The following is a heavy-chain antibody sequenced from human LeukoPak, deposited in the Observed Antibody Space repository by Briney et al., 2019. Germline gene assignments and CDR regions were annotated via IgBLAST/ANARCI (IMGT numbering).Heavy chain of an antibody. J-gene: IGHJ6*03. CDR1: GFTFSSYS. CDR2: VYNSGST. D-gene: IGHD3-16*01. Sequence: GSLRLSCAASGFTFSSYSMNWIRQSPGKGLEWIGSVYNSGSTYYNPSLKSRLTISVDTSKNQFSLKLSSVTAADTAVYYCARHGVYYYYMDVWGKGTTVTVSS. V-gene: IGHV4-39*01. CDR3: ARHGVYYYYMDV.